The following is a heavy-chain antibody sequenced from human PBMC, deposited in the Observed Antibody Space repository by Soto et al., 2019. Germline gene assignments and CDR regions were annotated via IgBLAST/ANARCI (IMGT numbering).Heavy chain of an antibody. CDR3: ARDGTWFGGVIVGRNAFDI. CDR1: GGSISSGGYY. Sequence: PSETVSLTCTVSGGSISSGGYYWSWIRQHPGKGLEWIGYIYYSGSTYYNPSLKSRVTISVDTSKNQFSLKLSSVTAADTAVYYCARDGTWFGGVIVGRNAFDIWGQGTMVTV. V-gene: IGHV4-31*03. CDR2: IYYSGST. J-gene: IGHJ3*02. D-gene: IGHD3-16*02.